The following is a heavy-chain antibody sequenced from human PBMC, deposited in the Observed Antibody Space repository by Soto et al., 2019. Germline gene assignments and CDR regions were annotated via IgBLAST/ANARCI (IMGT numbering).Heavy chain of an antibody. CDR2: IIPIFGTA. Sequence: QVQLVQSGAEVKKPGSSVKVSCKASGVTFSSYAISWVRQAPGQGLEWMGGIIPIFGTANYAQKFHGRVTITADESTRTVYMELSSLRSEDTAVYYCARDMFEYGDYYGMDVWGQGTTITVSS. CDR3: ARDMFEYGDYYGMDV. CDR1: GVTFSSYA. J-gene: IGHJ6*02. D-gene: IGHD4-17*01. V-gene: IGHV1-69*12.